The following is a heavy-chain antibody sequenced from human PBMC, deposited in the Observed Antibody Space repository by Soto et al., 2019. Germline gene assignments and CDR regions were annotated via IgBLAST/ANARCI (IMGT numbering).Heavy chain of an antibody. J-gene: IGHJ3*02. V-gene: IGHV1-46*03. D-gene: IGHD6-19*01. Sequence: ASVKVSCKASGYTFTSYYMHWVRQAPGQGLEWMGIINPSGGSTSYAQKFQGRVTMTRDTSTSTVHMELSSLRSEDTAVYYCARVRGTYSSGWYGPNDAFDIWGQGTMVHRLL. CDR3: ARVRGTYSSGWYGPNDAFDI. CDR2: INPSGGST. CDR1: GYTFTSYY.